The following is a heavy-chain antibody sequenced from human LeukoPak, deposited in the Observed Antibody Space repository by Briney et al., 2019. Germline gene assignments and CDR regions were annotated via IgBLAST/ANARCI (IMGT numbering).Heavy chain of an antibody. CDR2: INESGNMGRT. CDR1: RGSFSGSY. V-gene: IGHV4-34*01. J-gene: IGHJ6*02. Sequence: SETLSLTRALHRGSFSGSYWRWIRQPPGKGREWVGEINESGNMGRTNYNPSLKSPDTISLDTSKKQFSLTLSSVTTADTAPCYCARVTRHIVSFTVWGQGTTVTVS. D-gene: IGHD2-21*01. CDR3: ARVTRHIVSFTV.